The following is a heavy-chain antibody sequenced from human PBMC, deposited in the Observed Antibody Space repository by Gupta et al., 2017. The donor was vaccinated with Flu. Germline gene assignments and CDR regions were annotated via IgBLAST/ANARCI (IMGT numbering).Heavy chain of an antibody. J-gene: IGHJ3*02. V-gene: IGHV3-21*01. CDR3: AKVRGRGGGGQYSPDYKGFDI. Sequence: EVQLVESGGGLVKPGGSLRLSCAASGFSFSDYIMSWVRQAPGKGLEWVASISSGRSYIFYADSVKGRFTISRDDAKNSLYLQMNSLRAEETAVLYCAKVRGRGGGGQYSPDYKGFDIWGQGTMVTVSS. CDR1: GFSFSDYI. CDR2: ISSGRSYI. D-gene: IGHD2-21*01.